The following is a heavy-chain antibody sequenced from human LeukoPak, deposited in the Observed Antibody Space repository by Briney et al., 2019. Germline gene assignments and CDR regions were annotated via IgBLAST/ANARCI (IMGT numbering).Heavy chain of an antibody. D-gene: IGHD6-19*01. CDR3: ARDGSGWNFDY. V-gene: IGHV3-20*04. Sequence: GGSLRLSCAASVFTFDDYGMTWVRQGPGKGLEWVSAINWNGGSTGYADSVKGRFTISRDNAKNSLYLQMNSLRAEDTALYYCARDGSGWNFDYWGQGTLVTVSS. J-gene: IGHJ4*02. CDR2: INWNGGST. CDR1: VFTFDDYG.